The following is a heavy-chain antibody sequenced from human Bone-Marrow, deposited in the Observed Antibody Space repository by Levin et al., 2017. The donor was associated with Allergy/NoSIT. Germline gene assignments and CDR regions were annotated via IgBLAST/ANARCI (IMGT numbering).Heavy chain of an antibody. J-gene: IGHJ6*04. D-gene: IGHD3-3*01. CDR1: GFSFSGYS. V-gene: IGHV3-21*06. CDR2: LGVRNDFV. CDR3: ARETGTTTMFGEVDV. Sequence: PGGSLRLSCAASGFSFSGYSVTWFRQAPDRGLEWVSSLGVRNDFVHYADSVRGRFTVSRDYGKDALFLQMNSLRVEDTAIYYCARETGTTTMFGEVDVWGKGATVTVSS.